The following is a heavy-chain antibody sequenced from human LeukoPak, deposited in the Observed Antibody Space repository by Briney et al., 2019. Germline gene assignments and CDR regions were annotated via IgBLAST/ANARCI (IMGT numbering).Heavy chain of an antibody. J-gene: IGHJ4*02. D-gene: IGHD2-2*01. CDR2: ISYDGSNK. V-gene: IGHV3-30-3*01. CDR1: GFTFSSYA. CDR3: ARYCSSTSCLHRSFDY. Sequence: GGSLRLSCAASGFTFSSYAMHWVRQAPGKGLEWVAVISYDGSNKYYADSVKGRFTISRDNSKNTLYLQMNSLRAEDTAVYYCARYCSSTSCLHRSFDYWGQGTLVTVSS.